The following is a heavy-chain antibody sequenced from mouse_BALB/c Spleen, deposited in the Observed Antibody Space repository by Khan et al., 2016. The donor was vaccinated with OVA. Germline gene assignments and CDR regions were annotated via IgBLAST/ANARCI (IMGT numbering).Heavy chain of an antibody. J-gene: IGHJ4*01. Sequence: QVQLKQSGPGLVAPSQSLYITCTVSGFSLSSYGLNWVRQPPGKGLEWLGVIWGDGSTNYHSVLISRLIISKDNSKCHVFLKLNSLQTDDTATYYCAKFSPGYYSMDYWGQGTSVTVSS. CDR1: GFSLSSYG. V-gene: IGHV2-3*01. CDR3: AKFSPGYYSMDY. CDR2: IWGDGST.